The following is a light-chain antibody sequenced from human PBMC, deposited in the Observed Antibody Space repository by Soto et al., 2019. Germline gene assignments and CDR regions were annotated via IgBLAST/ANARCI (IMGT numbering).Light chain of an antibody. CDR2: GAS. J-gene: IGKJ2*01. CDR3: QQYGNSPPIT. CDR1: QSVSNSY. Sequence: EIVLTHSPGTLSLSTGDRATLSCRASQSVSNSYLAWYQQKPGQAPRLLIYGASSRATGIPDRFSGSGSGTDFTLTISRVEPEDFAVYYCQQYGNSPPITFGKGTKLEIK. V-gene: IGKV3-20*01.